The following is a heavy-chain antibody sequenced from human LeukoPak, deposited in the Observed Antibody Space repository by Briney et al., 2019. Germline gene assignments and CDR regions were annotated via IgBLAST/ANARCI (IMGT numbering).Heavy chain of an antibody. J-gene: IGHJ4*02. CDR2: IIPIIGTA. Sequence: GASVTVSCTASGGTFSSYAISWVRQAPGQGLEWMGGIIPIIGTANYAQKFQGRVTMTTDESTSTAYMELSSLRSEDTAVYYCARNRVGASFSDYWGQGTLVTVSS. D-gene: IGHD1-26*01. V-gene: IGHV1-69*05. CDR1: GGTFSSYA. CDR3: ARNRVGASFSDY.